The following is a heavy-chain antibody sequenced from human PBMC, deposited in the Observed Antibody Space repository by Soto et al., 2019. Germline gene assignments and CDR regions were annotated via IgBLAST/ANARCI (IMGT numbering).Heavy chain of an antibody. Sequence: EVQLVESGGGLVKPGGSLRLSCAVSDFTFNKAWMNWVRQAPGKGLEWVSGITSKTDGETKEYAAPVKGSFSISRDDSRKTLYLQMNSLKTEDTALYYCTTHYGDDDAFDVWGQGTMVTVSS. CDR3: TTHYGDDDAFDV. CDR1: DFTFNKAW. J-gene: IGHJ3*01. V-gene: IGHV3-15*07. D-gene: IGHD4-17*01. CDR2: ITSKTDGETK.